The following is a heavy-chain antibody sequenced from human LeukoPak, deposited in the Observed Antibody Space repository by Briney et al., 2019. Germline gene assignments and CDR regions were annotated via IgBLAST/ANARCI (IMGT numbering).Heavy chain of an antibody. CDR1: GYTFTSYC. Sequence: ASVKVSCKASGYTFTSYCMHWVRQAPGQGLEWMGIINPSGGSTSYAQKFQGRVTMTRDTSTSAVYMELSSLRSEDTAVYYCAKSTARYYFDYWGQGTLVTVSS. J-gene: IGHJ4*02. CDR2: INPSGGST. V-gene: IGHV1-46*01. CDR3: AKSTARYYFDY. D-gene: IGHD6-25*01.